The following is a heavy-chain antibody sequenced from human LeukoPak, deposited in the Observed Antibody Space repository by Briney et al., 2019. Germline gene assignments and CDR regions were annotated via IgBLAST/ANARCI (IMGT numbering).Heavy chain of an antibody. CDR2: IYYSGST. CDR3: ATSGYSSSFWFDP. J-gene: IGHJ5*02. D-gene: IGHD6-13*01. Sequence: SETLSLTCTVSGDSFTNFYWSWIRQPPGKGLEWIGYIYYSGSTNYNPSLKSRVTISVDTSKNQFSLKLSSVTAADTAVYYCATSGYSSSFWFDPWGQGTLVTVSS. CDR1: GDSFTNFY. V-gene: IGHV4-59*08.